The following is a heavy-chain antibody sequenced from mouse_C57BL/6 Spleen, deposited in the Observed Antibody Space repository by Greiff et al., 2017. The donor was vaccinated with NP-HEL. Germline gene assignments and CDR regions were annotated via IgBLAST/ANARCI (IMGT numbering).Heavy chain of an antibody. D-gene: IGHD1-1*01. CDR2: IDPENGDT. CDR1: GFNIKDDY. Sequence: EVQLQQSGAELVRPGASVKLSCTASGFNIKDDYMHWVKQRPEQGLEWIGWIDPENGDTEYASKFQGKATITADTSSNTAYLQLSSLTSEDTAVYYCTTRTVEVRYLDVWGTGTTVTVSS. CDR3: TTRTVEVRYLDV. V-gene: IGHV14-4*01. J-gene: IGHJ1*03.